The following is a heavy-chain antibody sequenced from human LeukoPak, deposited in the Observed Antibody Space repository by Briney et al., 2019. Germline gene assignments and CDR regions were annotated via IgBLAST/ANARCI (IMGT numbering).Heavy chain of an antibody. D-gene: IGHD3-10*01. CDR1: GFTLSTYW. Sequence: GGSLRLSCAASGFTLSTYWMSWVRQAPGKGLEWVANIKEDGSEKYYVDSVKGRFTISRDNSKNTLYLQMNSLRAEDTAVYYCAKVLLWLGEFSHFDYWGQGTLVTVSS. J-gene: IGHJ4*02. V-gene: IGHV3-7*01. CDR3: AKVLLWLGEFSHFDY. CDR2: IKEDGSEK.